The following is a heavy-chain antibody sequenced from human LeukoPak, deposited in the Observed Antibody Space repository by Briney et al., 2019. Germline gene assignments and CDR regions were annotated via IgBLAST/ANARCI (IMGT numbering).Heavy chain of an antibody. Sequence: PGGSLRLSCAAPGFTFTSYAMTWVRQAPGKGLEWVSGISNSGSSTYYADSVKGRFTISRDNSKNTLYLQMNSLRAEDTAVYYCAKSLGGNPLLVVFDIWGQGTMVTVSS. J-gene: IGHJ3*02. V-gene: IGHV3-23*05. CDR3: AKSLGGNPLLVVFDI. D-gene: IGHD4-23*01. CDR2: ISNSGSST. CDR1: GFTFTSYA.